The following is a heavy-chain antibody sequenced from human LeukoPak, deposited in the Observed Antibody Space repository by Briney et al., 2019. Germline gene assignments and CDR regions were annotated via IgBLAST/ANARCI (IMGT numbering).Heavy chain of an antibody. D-gene: IGHD5-12*01. V-gene: IGHV3-20*04. J-gene: IGHJ4*02. CDR2: INWNGGST. CDR1: GFTFSSYW. CDR3: AKDYRGYGDYFDY. Sequence: GGSLRLSCAAAGFTFSSYWMSWVRHAAGKGLEWVSGINWNGGSTAYADSVKGRFTISRDNAENSLYLQMNSLRAEDTALYYCAKDYRGYGDYFDYWGQGTLVTVPS.